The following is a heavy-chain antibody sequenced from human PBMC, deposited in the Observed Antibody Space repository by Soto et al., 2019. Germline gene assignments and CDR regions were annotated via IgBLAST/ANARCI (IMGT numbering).Heavy chain of an antibody. CDR3: ARVSRGWAFDI. CDR1: GGSISSGDYY. J-gene: IGHJ3*02. CDR2: IYYSGST. Sequence: NPSETLSLTCTVSGGSISSGDYYWSWIRQPPGKGLEWIGYIYYSGSTYYNPSLKSRVTISVDTSKNQFSLKLSSVTAADTAVYYCARVSRGWAFDIWGQGTMVTVSS. V-gene: IGHV4-30-4*01.